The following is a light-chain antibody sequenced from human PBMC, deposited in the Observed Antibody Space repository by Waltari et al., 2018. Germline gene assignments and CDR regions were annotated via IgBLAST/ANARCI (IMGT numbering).Light chain of an antibody. CDR3: QQYGSSLLT. Sequence: EIVLTQSPGTLSLSPVERATLSCRASQSFSSSYLAWYQQKPGQAPRLLIYGASSRATGIPDRFSGSGSGTDFTLTISRLEPEDFAVYYCQQYGSSLLTFGGGTKVEIK. CDR1: QSFSSSY. V-gene: IGKV3-20*01. CDR2: GAS. J-gene: IGKJ4*01.